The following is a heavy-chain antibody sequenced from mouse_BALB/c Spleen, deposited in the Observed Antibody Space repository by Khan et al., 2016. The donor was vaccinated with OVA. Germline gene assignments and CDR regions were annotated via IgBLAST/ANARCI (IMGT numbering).Heavy chain of an antibody. CDR1: GYTFTNYG. V-gene: IGHV9-1*02. CDR3: ARRVRGAY. J-gene: IGHJ3*01. CDR2: INTYTGEP. Sequence: QIQLVQSGPELKKPGETVKISCKASGYTFTNYGMNWVKQAPGKGLKWMGWINTYTGEPTYADDFKGRFAFSLETSASTAYLQINNLKNEDMATYVCARRVRGAYWGQGTLVTVSA.